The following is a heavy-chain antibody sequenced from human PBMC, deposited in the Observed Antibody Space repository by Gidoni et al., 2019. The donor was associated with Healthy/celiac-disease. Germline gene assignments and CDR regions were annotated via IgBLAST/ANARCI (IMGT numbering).Heavy chain of an antibody. V-gene: IGHV3-23*01. CDR2: ISGSGGST. Sequence: EVQLLESGGGLVQPGGSLRLSCAASGFTFSSYAMSWVRQAPGKGLEWVSAISGSGGSTYYADSVKGRFTISRDNSKNTLYLQMNSLRAEDTAVYYCAKPPSITMIVVVWDYFDYWGQGTLVTVSS. J-gene: IGHJ4*02. D-gene: IGHD3-22*01. CDR1: GFTFSSYA. CDR3: AKPPSITMIVVVWDYFDY.